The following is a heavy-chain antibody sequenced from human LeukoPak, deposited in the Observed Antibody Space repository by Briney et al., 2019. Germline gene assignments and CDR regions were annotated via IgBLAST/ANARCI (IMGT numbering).Heavy chain of an antibody. D-gene: IGHD6-13*01. CDR1: GFTLSSYE. CDR3: ARGPYSSNWYVDY. Sequence: GGSLRLSCAASGFTLSSYEMNWVRLAPGKGLEWISYISRTGNSIYCADSVKGRFTTSRDSAKNSLYLQMNSLRAEDTAVYYCARGPYSSNWYVDYWGQGTLVTVAS. V-gene: IGHV3-48*03. CDR2: ISRTGNSI. J-gene: IGHJ4*02.